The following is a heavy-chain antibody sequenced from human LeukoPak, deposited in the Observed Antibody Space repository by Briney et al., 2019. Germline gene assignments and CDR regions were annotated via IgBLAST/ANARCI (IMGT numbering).Heavy chain of an antibody. J-gene: IGHJ4*02. Sequence: SETLSLTCTVSGGSISSSSYYWGWIRQPPGRGLEWIGSIYYTGSTYYNPSLKSRVTISVDTSKNQFSLKLSSLTAADTAVYYCARQYCSSTSCYAENPFDYWGQGTLVTVSS. CDR3: ARQYCSSTSCYAENPFDY. CDR1: GGSISSSSYY. D-gene: IGHD2-2*01. CDR2: IYYTGST. V-gene: IGHV4-39*01.